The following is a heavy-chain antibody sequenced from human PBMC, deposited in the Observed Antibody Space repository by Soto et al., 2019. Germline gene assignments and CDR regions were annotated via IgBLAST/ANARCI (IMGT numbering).Heavy chain of an antibody. V-gene: IGHV1-8*01. CDR3: ARARSSGWRTRPFDP. Sequence: ALVKVPCKASGNTFTSFDINWVRQAPGQGLEWMGWMNPNSGNTGYAQKFQGRVTMTRNTSISTAYMELSSLRSEDTAVYYCARARSSGWRTRPFDPWGQGTLVTVSS. CDR2: MNPNSGNT. D-gene: IGHD6-19*01. J-gene: IGHJ5*02. CDR1: GNTFTSFD.